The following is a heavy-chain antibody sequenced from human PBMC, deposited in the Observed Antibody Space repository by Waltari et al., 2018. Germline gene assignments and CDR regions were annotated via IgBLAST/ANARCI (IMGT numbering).Heavy chain of an antibody. CDR2: ISFNGIVT. CDR3: ASPSYYHGSGDNSNRGFDP. Sequence: QVQLVESGGGVVQPGGSLRLSCAAAGFTVSDYALRWVRPAPGKGLEWVAVISFNGIVTYYADSVKGRFTISRDNSRNTLYLQMNSLRAEDTAVYYCASPSYYHGSGDNSNRGFDPWGQGTLVTVSS. CDR1: GFTVSDYA. D-gene: IGHD3-10*01. V-gene: IGHV3-30*01. J-gene: IGHJ5*02.